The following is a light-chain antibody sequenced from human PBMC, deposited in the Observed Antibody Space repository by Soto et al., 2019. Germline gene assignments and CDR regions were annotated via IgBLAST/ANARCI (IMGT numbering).Light chain of an antibody. CDR2: GAS. Sequence: EIVLTQSPGTLSLSPGDRATLSFRASQTVSNNYLAWCQQKPGQAPRVIMYGASRRATGIPDRFSGGGSGTDFTLTISRLEPEDFAVYFCQQYAGPPTTFGQGTRLE. CDR3: QQYAGPPTT. V-gene: IGKV3-20*01. J-gene: IGKJ5*01. CDR1: QTVSNNY.